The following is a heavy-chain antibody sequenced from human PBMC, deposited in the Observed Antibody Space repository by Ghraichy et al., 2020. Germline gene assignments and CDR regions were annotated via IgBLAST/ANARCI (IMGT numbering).Heavy chain of an antibody. CDR1: GGSISSGGYS. Sequence: SETLSLTCAVSGGSISSGGYSWSWIRQPPGKGLEWIGYIYHSGSTYYNPSLKSRVTISVDRSKNQFSLKLSSVTAADTAVYYCARGDYYYYYGMDVWGQGTTVTVSS. J-gene: IGHJ6*02. CDR2: IYHSGST. V-gene: IGHV4-30-2*01. CDR3: ARGDYYYYYGMDV.